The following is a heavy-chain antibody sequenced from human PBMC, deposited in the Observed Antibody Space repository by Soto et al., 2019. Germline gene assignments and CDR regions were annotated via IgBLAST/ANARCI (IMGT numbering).Heavy chain of an antibody. CDR3: ARADSGDYDPNDYYYYGMEV. D-gene: IGHD4-17*01. CDR1: GFTFSTYA. J-gene: IGHJ6*02. Sequence: QVQLVESGGGVVQPGRSLRLSCAASGFTFSTYAMHWVRQAPGKGLEWVAVISYDGTKKYYADSVKGRLTISRDNSKNTLIVQMNSLRDEDTAVYYCARADSGDYDPNDYYYYGMEVWGRGTTVTVSS. V-gene: IGHV3-30-3*01. CDR2: ISYDGTKK.